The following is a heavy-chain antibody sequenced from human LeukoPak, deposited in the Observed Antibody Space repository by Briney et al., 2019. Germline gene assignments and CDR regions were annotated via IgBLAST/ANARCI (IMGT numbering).Heavy chain of an antibody. D-gene: IGHD5-12*01. CDR2: ISGSGGST. CDR1: GFTFSSYA. V-gene: IGHV3-23*01. Sequence: GGSLRLSCAASGFTFSSYAMSWVRQAPGKGLEWVSAISGSGGSTYYADSVKGRFAISRDNSKNTLYLQMNSPRAEDTAVYYCAKDRWYSGYDLWGQGTLVTVSS. J-gene: IGHJ4*02. CDR3: AKDRWYSGYDL.